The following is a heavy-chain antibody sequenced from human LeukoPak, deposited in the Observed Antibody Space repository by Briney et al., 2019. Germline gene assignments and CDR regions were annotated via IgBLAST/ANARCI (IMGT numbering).Heavy chain of an antibody. CDR1: GGSISSYY. Sequence: SETLSLTCTVSGGSISSYYWSWIRQPPGKGLEWIGYIYYSGSTNYNPSLKSRVTISVDTSKNQFSLKLSSVTAADTAVYYCARDGVCSGGSCYSYTRLGAFDIWGQGTMVTVSS. D-gene: IGHD2-15*01. J-gene: IGHJ3*02. V-gene: IGHV4-59*01. CDR2: IYYSGST. CDR3: ARDGVCSGGSCYSYTRLGAFDI.